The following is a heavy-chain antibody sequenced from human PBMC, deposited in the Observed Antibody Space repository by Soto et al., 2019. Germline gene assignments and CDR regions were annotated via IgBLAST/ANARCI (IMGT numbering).Heavy chain of an antibody. CDR1: GGSLRSSNW. V-gene: IGHV4-4*02. CDR2: IYHVVST. CDR3: ARDLWGYCGTDCSPLDV. D-gene: IGHD2-21*02. J-gene: IGHJ6*02. Sequence: SETLSLTCAVSGGSLRSSNWLIWVRQPPGKGLEWSGEIYHVVSTNCNPSLKSRVTISADKSKHQFSLKLNSVTAADTAVYYCARDLWGYCGTDCSPLDVWGQGTTVTVSS.